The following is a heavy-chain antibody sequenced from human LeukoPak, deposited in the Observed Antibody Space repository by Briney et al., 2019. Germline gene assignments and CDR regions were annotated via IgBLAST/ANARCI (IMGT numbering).Heavy chain of an antibody. CDR2: IYSGDST. CDR1: GFTVRTYY. V-gene: IGHV3-53*01. CDR3: ARGGIAAAGTVFDY. D-gene: IGHD6-13*01. J-gene: IGHJ4*02. Sequence: GGSLRLSCAASGFTVRTYYVNWVRQAPGKGLEWVSVIYSGDSTYYADSVKGRFTISRDNSKNTLYLQMNSLRAEDTAVYYCARGGIAAAGTVFDYWGQGTLVTVSS.